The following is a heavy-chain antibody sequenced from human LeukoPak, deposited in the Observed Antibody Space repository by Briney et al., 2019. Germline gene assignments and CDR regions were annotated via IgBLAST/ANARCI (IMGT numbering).Heavy chain of an antibody. CDR2: ISSSSSYI. J-gene: IGHJ2*01. V-gene: IGHV3-21*01. D-gene: IGHD1-26*01. CDR3: ARDPLIVEATRAYWYFDL. Sequence: GGSLRLSCAASGFTFSSYSMNWVRQAPGKGLEWVSSISSSSSYIYYADSVKGRFTISRDNAKNSLYLQMNSLRAEDTAVYYCARDPLIVEATRAYWYFDLWGRGTLVTVSS. CDR1: GFTFSSYS.